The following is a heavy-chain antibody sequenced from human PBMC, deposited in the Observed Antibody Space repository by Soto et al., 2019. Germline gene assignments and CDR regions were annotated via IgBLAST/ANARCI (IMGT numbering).Heavy chain of an antibody. CDR2: IYYSGST. CDR1: GGSISSYY. J-gene: IGHJ6*03. D-gene: IGHD4-17*01. CDR3: ARVTTVTLEALYYYYYLDV. Sequence: SQTLCLTSTVSGGSISSYYCSWIRQPPGKGLEWIGYIYYSGSTNYNPSLKSRVTISVDTSKNQFSLKLSSVTAADTAVYYCARVTTVTLEALYYYYYLDVWGKGTTVTVS. V-gene: IGHV4-59*01.